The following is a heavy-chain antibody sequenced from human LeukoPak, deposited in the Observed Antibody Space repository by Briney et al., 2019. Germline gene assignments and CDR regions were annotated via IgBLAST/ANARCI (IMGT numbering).Heavy chain of an antibody. Sequence: GGSLRLSCAASGFTFSSHGIHWVRQAPGKGLEWVAVISYDGSNKYYADSVKGRFTISRDNSKNTLYLQMNSLRAEDTAVYYCAIASTTSSFDPWGQGTLVTVSS. CDR2: ISYDGSNK. J-gene: IGHJ5*02. D-gene: IGHD2/OR15-2a*01. CDR3: AIASTTSSFDP. V-gene: IGHV3-30*03. CDR1: GFTFSSHG.